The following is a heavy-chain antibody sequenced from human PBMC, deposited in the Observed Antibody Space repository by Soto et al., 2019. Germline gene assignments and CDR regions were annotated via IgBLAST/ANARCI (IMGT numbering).Heavy chain of an antibody. CDR2: ISAYNGNT. V-gene: IGHV1-18*01. J-gene: IGHJ4*02. CDR3: ARDHQVGWYYDFWSGYSEKNELDY. CDR1: GYTFTSYG. Sequence: QVQLVQSGAEVKKPGASVKVSCKASGYTFTSYGISWVRQAPGQGLEWMGWISAYNGNTNYAQKLQGRVTMTTDTSTSTAYMELRSLRSDDTAVYYCARDHQVGWYYDFWSGYSEKNELDYWGQGTLVTVSS. D-gene: IGHD3-3*01.